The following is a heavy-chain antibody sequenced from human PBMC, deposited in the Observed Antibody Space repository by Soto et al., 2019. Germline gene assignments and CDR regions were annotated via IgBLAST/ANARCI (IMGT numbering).Heavy chain of an antibody. D-gene: IGHD4-17*01. CDR3: ARDHYGDYVHIDAFDI. V-gene: IGHV1-18*01. CDR1: GYTFTSYG. J-gene: IGHJ3*02. Sequence: VQLVQSGAEVKKPGASVKVSCKASGYTFTSYGISWVRQAPGQGLEWMGWISTYNGNTNYAQKLQGRVTMTTDTSTSTAYMELRSLRSDDTAVYYCARDHYGDYVHIDAFDIWGQGTMVTVSS. CDR2: ISTYNGNT.